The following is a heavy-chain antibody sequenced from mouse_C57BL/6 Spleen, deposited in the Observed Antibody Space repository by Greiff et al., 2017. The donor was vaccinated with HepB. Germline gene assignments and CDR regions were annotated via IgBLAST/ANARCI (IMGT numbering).Heavy chain of an antibody. CDR1: CYTFTSYW. J-gene: IGHJ2*01. V-gene: IGHV1-69*01. D-gene: IGHD2-4*01. CDR2: IDPSDSYT. Sequence: QVQLKQSGAELVMPGASVKLSCKASCYTFTSYWMHWVKQRPGQGLEWIGEIDPSDSYTNYNQKFKGKSTLTVDKSSSTAYMQLSSLTSEDSAVYYCARWDYDDYFDYWGQGTTLTVSS. CDR3: ARWDYDDYFDY.